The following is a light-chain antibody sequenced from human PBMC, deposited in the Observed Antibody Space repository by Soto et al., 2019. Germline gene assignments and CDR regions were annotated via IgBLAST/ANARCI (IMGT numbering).Light chain of an antibody. V-gene: IGKV2-28*01. CDR1: QSLLYNDTYNY. Sequence: DIVVTQSPLTLPVTPGEPASISCRSSQSLLYNDTYNYLDWYLQKPGQSPQLLIYLGSHRASGVPDRFSGSGSGTDFTLKISRVEAEDFGTYYCVQALQSLTFGQGTRLEIK. CDR2: LGS. J-gene: IGKJ5*01. CDR3: VQALQSLT.